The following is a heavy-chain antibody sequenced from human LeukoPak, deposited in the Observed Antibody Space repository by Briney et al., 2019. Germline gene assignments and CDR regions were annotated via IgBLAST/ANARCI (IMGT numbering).Heavy chain of an antibody. J-gene: IGHJ6*03. CDR3: ARRYSSSFLGWKYYYYYMDV. D-gene: IGHD6-6*01. Sequence: GESLKISCKGSGYSFTTNGFAWGRQLPGKGWEWLGRVFLGALDITYSPAFQGQVTVSADRSTNTAYLQLNSLKASDTAMYYCARRYSSSFLGWKYYYYYMDVWGKGTTVTVSS. CDR2: VFLGALDI. CDR1: GYSFTTNG. V-gene: IGHV5-51*01.